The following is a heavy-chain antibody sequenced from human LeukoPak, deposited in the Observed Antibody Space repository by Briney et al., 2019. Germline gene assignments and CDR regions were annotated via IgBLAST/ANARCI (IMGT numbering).Heavy chain of an antibody. CDR3: ARAKSYYYDSSGYLDY. J-gene: IGHJ4*02. CDR2: ISSSGSTI. V-gene: IGHV3-48*03. Sequence: PGGSLRLSCAASGFTFSSYEMNWVRQAPGKGLEWVSYISSSGSTIYYADSVKGRFTISRDNAKNSLYLQMNSLRAEDTAVYYCARAKSYYYDSSGYLDYWGQGTLVTVSS. CDR1: GFTFSSYE. D-gene: IGHD3-22*01.